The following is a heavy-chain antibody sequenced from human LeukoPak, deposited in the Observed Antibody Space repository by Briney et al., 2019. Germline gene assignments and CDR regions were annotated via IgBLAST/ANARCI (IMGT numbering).Heavy chain of an antibody. Sequence: SETLSLTCTVSGGSISSSSYYWGWIRQPPGKGLEWIGSIYYSGSTYYNPSLKSRVTISVDTSKNQFSLKVSSVTAADTAVYYCARHADSYGTYYFDYWGQGTLVTVSS. J-gene: IGHJ4*02. CDR2: IYYSGST. D-gene: IGHD5-18*01. CDR1: GGSISSSSYY. V-gene: IGHV4-39*01. CDR3: ARHADSYGTYYFDY.